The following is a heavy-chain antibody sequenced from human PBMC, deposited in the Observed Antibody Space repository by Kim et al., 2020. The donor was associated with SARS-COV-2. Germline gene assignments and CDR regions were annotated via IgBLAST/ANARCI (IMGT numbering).Heavy chain of an antibody. J-gene: IGHJ6*02. Sequence: SETLSLTCTVSGGSISSYYWSWIRQPPGKGLEWIGYIYYSGSTNYNPSLKSRVTISVDTSKNQFSLKLSSVTAADTAVYYCARVMVRGPGGVHAWGVMDVWGQGTTVTVSS. V-gene: IGHV4-59*08. CDR2: IYYSGST. D-gene: IGHD3-10*01. CDR1: GGSISSYY. CDR3: ARVMVRGPGGVHAWGVMDV.